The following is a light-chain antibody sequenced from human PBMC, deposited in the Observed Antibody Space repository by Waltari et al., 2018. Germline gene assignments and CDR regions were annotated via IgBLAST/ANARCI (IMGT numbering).Light chain of an antibody. V-gene: IGKV2-30*02. CDR1: QSLVHSDGNTY. Sequence: DVVMTQSPLSLPVTLGQPASLPCRSSQSLVHSDGNTYLNWFQQRPGQSPRRLIYKVSNRDSGVPDRFSGSGSGTDFTLKISRVEAEDVGVFYCMQATLWPWTFGQGTKVEIK. CDR3: MQATLWPWT. CDR2: KVS. J-gene: IGKJ1*01.